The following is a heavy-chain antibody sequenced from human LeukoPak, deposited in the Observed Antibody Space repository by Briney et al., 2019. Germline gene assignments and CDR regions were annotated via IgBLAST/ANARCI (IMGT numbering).Heavy chain of an antibody. J-gene: IGHJ4*02. D-gene: IGHD5-12*01. CDR2: ISFDGSNK. V-gene: IGHV3-30-3*01. CDR1: GFTFSSHA. Sequence: PGGSLRLSCAASGFTFSSHAMHWVRQAPGKGLEWVAVISFDGSNKYYADSVKGRFTISRDNSKNTLYLQMNSPRTEDTAVYYCASVGGYDPLFDYWGQGTLVTVSS. CDR3: ASVGGYDPLFDY.